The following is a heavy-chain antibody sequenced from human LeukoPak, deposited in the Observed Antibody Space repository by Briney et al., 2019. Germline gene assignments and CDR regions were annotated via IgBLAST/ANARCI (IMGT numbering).Heavy chain of an antibody. CDR1: GGTFSSYT. J-gene: IGHJ4*02. D-gene: IGHD6-19*01. Sequence: ASVKVSCKASGGTFSSYTINWVRQAPGQGLEWMGIINPSGGSTSYAQKFQGRVTMTRDMSTSTVYMELSSLRSEDTAVYYCARTIAVAGTAFDYWGQGTLVTVSS. CDR2: INPSGGST. CDR3: ARTIAVAGTAFDY. V-gene: IGHV1-46*01.